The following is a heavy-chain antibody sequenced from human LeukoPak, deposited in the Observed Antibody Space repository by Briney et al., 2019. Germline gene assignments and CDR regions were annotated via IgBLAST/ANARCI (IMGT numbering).Heavy chain of an antibody. CDR3: AKDQYDSGLFDY. V-gene: IGHV3-30-3*01. Sequence: PGGSLRLSCAASGFTFSSYAMHWVRQAPGKGLEWVAAISYDGSNKYYADSVKGRFTISRDNSKNTLYLQMNSLRAEDTAVYYCAKDQYDSGLFDYWGQGTLVTVSS. J-gene: IGHJ4*02. D-gene: IGHD3-22*01. CDR2: ISYDGSNK. CDR1: GFTFSSYA.